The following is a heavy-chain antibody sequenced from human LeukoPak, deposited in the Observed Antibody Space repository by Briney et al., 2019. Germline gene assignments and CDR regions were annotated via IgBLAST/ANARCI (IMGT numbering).Heavy chain of an antibody. CDR2: FYSGGTT. D-gene: IGHD2-15*01. V-gene: IGHV3-66*01. Sequence: GGSLRLSCAASGFTVSSNYMSWVRQAPGKGLEWVSLFYSGGTTYYADSVKGRFTISRDNSKNTLYLQMNTLSAEDTAVYYCARELPIRTFHDYWGQGTLVTVSS. J-gene: IGHJ4*02. CDR3: ARELPIRTFHDY. CDR1: GFTVSSNY.